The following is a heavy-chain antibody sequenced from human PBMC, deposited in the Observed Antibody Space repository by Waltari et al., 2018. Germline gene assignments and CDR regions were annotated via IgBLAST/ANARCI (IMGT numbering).Heavy chain of an antibody. CDR1: GFTFSNAW. CDR2: IKSKTDGGTT. V-gene: IGHV3-15*01. J-gene: IGHJ4*02. Sequence: EVQLVESGGGLVKPGGSLRLSCAAYGFTFSNAWMSWVRQAPGKGLEWVGRIKSKTDGGTTDYAAPVKGRFTISRDDSKNTLYLQMNSLKTEDTAVYYCTTTSFVEQQLVLGWDYWGQGTLVTVSS. CDR3: TTTSFVEQQLVLGWDY. D-gene: IGHD6-13*01.